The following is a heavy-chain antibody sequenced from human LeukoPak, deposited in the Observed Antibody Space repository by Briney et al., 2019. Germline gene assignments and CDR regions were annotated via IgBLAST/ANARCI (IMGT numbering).Heavy chain of an antibody. V-gene: IGHV4-39*07. CDR2: IYSSGST. CDR3: ARGSNDYNGMDV. Sequence: PSEILSLTCTVSGGSISSSYYYWGWIRQPPGKGLEWIGSIYSSGSTYYNPSLKSRVTISVDTSKNQISLKLTSVNAVDTAVYFCARGSNDYNGMDVWGQGTTVTVSS. J-gene: IGHJ6*02. CDR1: GGSISSSYYY.